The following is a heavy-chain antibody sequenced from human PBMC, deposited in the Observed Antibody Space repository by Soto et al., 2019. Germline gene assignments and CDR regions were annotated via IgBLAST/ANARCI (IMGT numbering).Heavy chain of an antibody. V-gene: IGHV3-11*01. CDR3: ARRLQWQLRPLDS. CDR2: INTLSTAI. D-gene: IGHD6-19*01. CDR1: GFTFNDYY. Sequence: GGSLRLSCEGSGFTFNDYYMTWTRQAPGKGLEWVAYINTLSTAIYYADSVKGRFTISRDNAKNSLYLQMDGLRAEDTATYYCARRLQWQLRPLDSWGRGTLVTVSS. J-gene: IGHJ4*02.